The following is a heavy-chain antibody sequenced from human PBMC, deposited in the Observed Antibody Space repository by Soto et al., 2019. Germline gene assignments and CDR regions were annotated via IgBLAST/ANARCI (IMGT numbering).Heavy chain of an antibody. J-gene: IGHJ3*02. D-gene: IGHD3-10*01. CDR2: IYPGDSDT. CDR3: AAYAMYYYGSPPDAFDI. V-gene: IGHV5-51*01. CDR1: GYSFTSYW. Sequence: GESLKISCQGSGYSFTSYWIGWVRQMPGKGLEWMGIIYPGDSDTRYSPSFQGQVTISADKSISTAYLQWSSLKASDTAMYYCAAYAMYYYGSPPDAFDIWGQGTMVTVSS.